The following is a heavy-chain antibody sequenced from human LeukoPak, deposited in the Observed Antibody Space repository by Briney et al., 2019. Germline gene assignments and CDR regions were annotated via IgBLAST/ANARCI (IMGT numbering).Heavy chain of an antibody. CDR2: TYYSGST. Sequence: SETLSLTCAVYGGSFSGYYWSWIRQPPGKGLEWIGYTYYSGSTNYNPSLKSRVTISVDTSKNQFSLKLSSVTAADTAVYYCARANGGWLSDYYYYGMDVWGQGTTVTVSS. J-gene: IGHJ6*02. D-gene: IGHD3-22*01. V-gene: IGHV4-59*01. CDR3: ARANGGWLSDYYYYGMDV. CDR1: GGSFSGYY.